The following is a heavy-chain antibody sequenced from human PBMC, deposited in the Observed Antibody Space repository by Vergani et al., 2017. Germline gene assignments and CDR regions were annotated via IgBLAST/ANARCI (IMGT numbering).Heavy chain of an antibody. CDR3: AKGDVDIVATLSY. CDR2: ISWNSGSI. CDR1: GFTFDDYA. V-gene: IGHV3-9*01. D-gene: IGHD5-12*01. Sequence: EVQLLESGGGLVQPGGSLRLSCAASGFTFDDYAMHWVRQAPGKGLEWVSGISWNSGSIGYADSLKGRFTISRDNAKNSLYLQMNSLSAEDTALYYCAKGDVDIVATLSYWGQGTLVTVSS. J-gene: IGHJ4*02.